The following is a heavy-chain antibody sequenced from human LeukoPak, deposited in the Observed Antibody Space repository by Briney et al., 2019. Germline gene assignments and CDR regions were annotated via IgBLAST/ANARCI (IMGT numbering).Heavy chain of an antibody. D-gene: IGHD3-10*01. CDR1: GGSVSSGSYY. CDR2: TYYSGST. V-gene: IGHV4-61*01. CDR3: ARETTYYYGSGLDAFDI. J-gene: IGHJ3*02. Sequence: PSETLSLTCTVSGGSVSSGSYYWSWIRQPPGKGLEWIGYTYYSGSTNYNPSLKSRVTISVDTSKNQFSLKLSSATAADTAVYYCARETTYYYGSGLDAFDIWGQGTMVTVSS.